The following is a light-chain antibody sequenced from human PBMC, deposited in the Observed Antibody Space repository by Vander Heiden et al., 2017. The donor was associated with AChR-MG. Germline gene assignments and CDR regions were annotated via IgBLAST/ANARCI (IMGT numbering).Light chain of an antibody. Sequence: QSVLTQSPSMSGAPGQRVTISCTGSSSNIGAGYDVHWYQHLPGAAPKLLIYGDDRRPSGVPDRFSGSKSGTSASLAITGLQAEDEADYYCQSYDSSLSGYVFGTGTKVTVL. J-gene: IGLJ1*01. V-gene: IGLV1-40*01. CDR1: SSNIGAGYD. CDR3: QSYDSSLSGYV. CDR2: GDD.